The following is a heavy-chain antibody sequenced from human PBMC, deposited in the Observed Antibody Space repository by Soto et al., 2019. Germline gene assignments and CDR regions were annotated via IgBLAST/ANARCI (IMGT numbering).Heavy chain of an antibody. J-gene: IGHJ4*02. V-gene: IGHV1-8*01. D-gene: IGHD1-26*01. CDR1: GYTFTSYD. Sequence: ASVKVSCKASGYTFTSYDINWVRQATGQGLEWMGWMNPNSGNTGYAQKFQGRVTMTRNTSISTAYMELSSLRSEDTAVYYCARGWQLLSGFDYWGQGTLVTVSS. CDR3: ARGWQLLSGFDY. CDR2: MNPNSGNT.